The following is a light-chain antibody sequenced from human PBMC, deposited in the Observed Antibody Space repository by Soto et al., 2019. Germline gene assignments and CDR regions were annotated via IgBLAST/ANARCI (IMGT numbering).Light chain of an antibody. CDR1: SGTVSNY. Sequence: FILTQPHSVSESLGNTVTISHSDNSGTVSNYVQWYQQRPGNAPTTVIYENNQRPSGVPARFSGSGSIDSSSKSAFLTISGLQTEDEADYYCQSYAASGYVFGTGTKVTVL. CDR3: QSYAASGYV. J-gene: IGLJ1*01. V-gene: IGLV6-57*02. CDR2: ENN.